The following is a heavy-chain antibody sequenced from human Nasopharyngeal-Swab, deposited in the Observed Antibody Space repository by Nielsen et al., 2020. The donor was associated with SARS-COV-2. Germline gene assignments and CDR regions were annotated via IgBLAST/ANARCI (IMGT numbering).Heavy chain of an antibody. CDR2: ISYDGSNK. J-gene: IGHJ4*02. Sequence: GGSLRLSCAASGFTFSSYAMHWVRQAPGKGLEWVAVISYDGSNKYYADSVKGRFTISRDNSKNTLYLQMNSLRAEDTAVYYCARDSVVIAVAASFDYWGQGTLVTVSS. V-gene: IGHV3-30-3*01. CDR3: ARDSVVIAVAASFDY. CDR1: GFTFSSYA. D-gene: IGHD6-19*01.